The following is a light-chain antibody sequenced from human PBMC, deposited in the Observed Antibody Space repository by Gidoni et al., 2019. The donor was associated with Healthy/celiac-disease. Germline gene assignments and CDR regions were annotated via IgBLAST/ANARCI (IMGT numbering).Light chain of an antibody. CDR3: QQYGSSPLT. V-gene: IGKV3D-20*01. CDR2: DAS. Sequence: EIVLTQSPATLSFSPGERATLSCGASQSVSSSYLAWYQQKPGLAPRLLIYDASSGSGTDFTLTISRLEPEDFAVYYCQQYGSSPLTFGGGTKVEIK. CDR1: QSVSSSY. J-gene: IGKJ4*01.